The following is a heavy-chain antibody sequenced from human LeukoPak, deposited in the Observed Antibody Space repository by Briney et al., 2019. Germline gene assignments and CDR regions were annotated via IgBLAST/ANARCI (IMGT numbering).Heavy chain of an antibody. V-gene: IGHV4-39*01. CDR1: GGSISSSSYY. CDR3: ARPYRSSTSCYIGY. Sequence: SETLSLTCTVSGGSISSSSYYWGWIRQPPGKGLEWIGSIYYSGSTYYNPSLKSRVTISVDTSKNQFSLKLSSVTAADTAVYYCARPYRSSTSCYIGYWGQGTLVTVSS. J-gene: IGHJ4*02. CDR2: IYYSGST. D-gene: IGHD2-2*02.